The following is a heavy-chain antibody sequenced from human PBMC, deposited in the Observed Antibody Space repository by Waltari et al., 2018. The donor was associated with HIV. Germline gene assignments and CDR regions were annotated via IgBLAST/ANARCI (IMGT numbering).Heavy chain of an antibody. J-gene: IGHJ4*02. CDR3: ASGHSSGYFYFDY. CDR1: GFTFSDYG. V-gene: IGHV3-33*01. CDR2: IWYDGSTK. D-gene: IGHD3-22*01. Sequence: QVQLVESGGGVVQPERSLRLSCAASGFTFSDYGMQWGRQRPGKGLGWVAVIWYDGSTKYYADSLKGRFTISRDNSKNTWYLQMNSLRAEDTAVYYCASGHSSGYFYFDYWGQGTLVTVSS.